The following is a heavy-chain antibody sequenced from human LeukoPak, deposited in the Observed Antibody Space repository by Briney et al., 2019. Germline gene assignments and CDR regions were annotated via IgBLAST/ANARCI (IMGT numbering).Heavy chain of an antibody. CDR3: ARDLSSSWYSLAY. Sequence: SGGSLRLSCAASGVSIADHGMSWVRQAPGKGLEWVAGINWDGEATAYAESVWGRFTISRDNAKKSLYLEMNGLRDEDTAFYYCARDLSSSWYSLAYWGQGTLVTASS. V-gene: IGHV3-20*04. J-gene: IGHJ4*02. CDR2: INWDGEAT. D-gene: IGHD6-13*01. CDR1: GVSIADHG.